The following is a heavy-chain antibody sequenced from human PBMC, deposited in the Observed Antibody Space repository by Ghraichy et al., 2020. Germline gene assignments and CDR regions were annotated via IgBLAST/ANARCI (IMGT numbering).Heavy chain of an antibody. CDR1: GGSFSGYY. J-gene: IGHJ4*02. V-gene: IGHV4-34*01. Sequence: SETLSLTCAVYGGSFSGYYWSWIRQSPGKGLEWIGEINHSGSTNYNPSLKSRVTISVDTSKNQFSLKLNSVTAADTAVYYCARGSKSGYVCCSNDFDDWGQGTLVTVSS. CDR3: ARGSKSGYVCCSNDFDD. D-gene: IGHD5-12*01. CDR2: INHSGST.